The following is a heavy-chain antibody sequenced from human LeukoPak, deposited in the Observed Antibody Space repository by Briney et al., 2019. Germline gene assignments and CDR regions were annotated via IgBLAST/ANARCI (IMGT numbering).Heavy chain of an antibody. J-gene: IGHJ1*01. Sequence: EASVKVSCKASAYTFTGYYMHWVRQAPGQGLEWMGWIYPNSGGTNYAQKFQGRVTMTRDTSISTACMELSRLRSDDTAVYYCARDYYDSSGYYPKYFQHWGQGTLVTVSS. D-gene: IGHD3-22*01. CDR3: ARDYYDSSGYYPKYFQH. CDR1: AYTFTGYY. V-gene: IGHV1-2*02. CDR2: IYPNSGGT.